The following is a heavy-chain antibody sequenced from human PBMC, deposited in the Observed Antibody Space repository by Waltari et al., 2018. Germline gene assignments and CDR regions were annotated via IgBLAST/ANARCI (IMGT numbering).Heavy chain of an antibody. J-gene: IGHJ4*02. CDR3: ARLDSRSGSYYFDY. CDR2: IYYSGST. D-gene: IGHD1-26*01. CDR1: GGSISSSNYY. V-gene: IGHV4-39*01. Sequence: QLQLQESGPGLVKPSETLSLTCTVSGGSISSSNYYWGWIRKPPGKGLEWIGNIYYSGSTYYNPSLKSRVTIYIDTSKNQFSLNLSSVTAADTAVYFCARLDSRSGSYYFDYWGQGTLVTVSS.